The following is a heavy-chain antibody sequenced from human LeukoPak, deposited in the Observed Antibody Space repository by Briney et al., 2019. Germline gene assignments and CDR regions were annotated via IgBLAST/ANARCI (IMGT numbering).Heavy chain of an antibody. CDR2: IHRSGSP. V-gene: IGHV4-4*02. CDR1: LDSTISNF. Sequence: SETLSLTCTVSLDSTISNFWSWVRQPPGKGLEWIGEIHRSGSPNYNPSLQSRVTISIDRSRNQIALELSSVTAADTAVYYCAREILGGFNPGAYWGQGTLVTVSS. CDR3: AREILGGFNPGAY. J-gene: IGHJ4*02. D-gene: IGHD1-14*01.